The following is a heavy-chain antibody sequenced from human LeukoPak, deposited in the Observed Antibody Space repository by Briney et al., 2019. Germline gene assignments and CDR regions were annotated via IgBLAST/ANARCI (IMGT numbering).Heavy chain of an antibody. D-gene: IGHD6-19*01. J-gene: IGHJ5*02. CDR2: INPNSGGT. Sequence: ASVKVSCKASGYTFTGYYMHWVRQAPGQGLEWMGWINPNSGGTNYAQKFQGRVTMTRDTSISTAYMELSRPRSDDTAVYYCARDQQWLVAWSDPWGQGTLVTVSS. CDR1: GYTFTGYY. CDR3: ARDQQWLVAWSDP. V-gene: IGHV1-2*02.